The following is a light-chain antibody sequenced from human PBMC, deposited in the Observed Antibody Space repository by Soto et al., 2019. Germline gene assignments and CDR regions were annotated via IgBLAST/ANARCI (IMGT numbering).Light chain of an antibody. J-gene: IGKJ1*01. CDR2: KAS. CDR1: QSISSW. V-gene: IGKV1-5*03. CDR3: QQYNSYWT. Sequence: DIQMTQSPSTLSASVGDRVTITCRAIQSISSWLAWYQQKPGKAPKLLIYKASTLESGVPLRFSGSGSGTEFTLTISSLQPDDFATYYCQQYNSYWTFGQGTKVEIK.